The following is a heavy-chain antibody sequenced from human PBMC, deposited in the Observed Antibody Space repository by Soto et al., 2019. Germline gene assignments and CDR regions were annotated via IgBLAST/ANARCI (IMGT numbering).Heavy chain of an antibody. CDR2: IIPILGIA. CDR3: ARGRGTPPYYFDY. J-gene: IGHJ4*02. V-gene: IGHV1-69*04. CDR1: GGTFSSYS. Sequence: GASVKVSCKASGGTFSSYSICWVRQAPGQGLEWMGRIIPILGIANYAQKFQGGVTITADKSTSTAYMELSSLRSEDTAVYYCARGRGTPPYYFDYWGQGTLVTVSS. D-gene: IGHD5-12*01.